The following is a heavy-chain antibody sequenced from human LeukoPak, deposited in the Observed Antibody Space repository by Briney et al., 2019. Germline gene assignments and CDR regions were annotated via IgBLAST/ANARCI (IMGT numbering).Heavy chain of an antibody. Sequence: SETLSLTCIVSGGSISTYYWNWIRQPPGKGLEWLGYIYHSGSTNYNPSLQSRVTISVDTSKNQFSLNLNSVTAADTAVYYCARGGAARLHFQNWGQGTLVTVSS. CDR2: IYHSGST. V-gene: IGHV4-59*01. D-gene: IGHD6-6*01. J-gene: IGHJ1*01. CDR1: GGSISTYY. CDR3: ARGGAARLHFQN.